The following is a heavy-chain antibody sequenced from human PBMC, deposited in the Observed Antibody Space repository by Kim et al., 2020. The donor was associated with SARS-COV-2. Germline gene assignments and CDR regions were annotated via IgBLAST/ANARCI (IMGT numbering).Heavy chain of an antibody. CDR1: GFTFSSYA. CDR3: ARGLNYGDHFDY. J-gene: IGHJ4*02. D-gene: IGHD4-17*01. Sequence: GGSLRLSCAASGFTFSSYAMHWVRQAPGKGLEWVAVISYDGSNKYYADSVKGRFTISRDNSKNTLYLQMNSLRAEDTAVYYCARGLNYGDHFDYWGQGTLVTVSS. V-gene: IGHV3-30*04. CDR2: ISYDGSNK.